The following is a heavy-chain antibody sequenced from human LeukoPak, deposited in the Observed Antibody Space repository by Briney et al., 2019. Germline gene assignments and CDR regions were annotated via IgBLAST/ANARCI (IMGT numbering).Heavy chain of an antibody. CDR2: ISAYNGNT. Sequence: GASVKVSCKASGYTFTSYGISWVRQAPGQGLEWMGWISAYNGNTNYAQKLQGRVTMTTDTSTSTAYMELRSLRSDDTAVYYCARVPARRATTILNWFDPWGQGTLVTASS. V-gene: IGHV1-18*01. CDR1: GYTFTSYG. J-gene: IGHJ5*02. D-gene: IGHD1-26*01. CDR3: ARVPARRATTILNWFDP.